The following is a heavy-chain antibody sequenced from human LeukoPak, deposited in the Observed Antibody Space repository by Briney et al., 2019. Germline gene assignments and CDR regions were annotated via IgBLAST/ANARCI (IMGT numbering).Heavy chain of an antibody. CDR1: GGTFSSYA. J-gene: IGHJ6*03. CDR2: IIPILGIA. CDR3: ARGWYSSSFSPGNFYYYYMDV. V-gene: IGHV1-69*04. Sequence: ASVKVSCKASGGTFSSYAISWVRQAPGQGLEWMGRIIPILGIANYAQKFQGRVTITTDESTSTAYMELSSLRSEDTAVYYCARGWYSSSFSPGNFYYYYMDVWGKGTTATVSS. D-gene: IGHD6-6*01.